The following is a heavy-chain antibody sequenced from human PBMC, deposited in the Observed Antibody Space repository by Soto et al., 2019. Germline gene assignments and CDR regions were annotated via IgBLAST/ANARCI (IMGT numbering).Heavy chain of an antibody. CDR2: IYHTGDT. V-gene: IGHV4-59*08. J-gene: IGHJ6*02. CDR3: VRQGIGDLHGLVDV. CDR1: SGPSRSHN. D-gene: IGHD3-10*01. Sequence: QVQLQQSGPGLVKPSETLSLTCTVSSGPSRSHNWGWIRQPPGGGLEWIGYIYHTGDTSYNPSLSSRVTISADTSTNHISLTLRSVTAADTDVYYCVRQGIGDLHGLVDVWGQGTRVSVSS.